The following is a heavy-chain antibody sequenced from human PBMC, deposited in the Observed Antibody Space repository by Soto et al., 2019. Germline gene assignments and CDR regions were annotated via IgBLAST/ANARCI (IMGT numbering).Heavy chain of an antibody. J-gene: IGHJ5*02. CDR3: AGQIYSGYSWFDP. V-gene: IGHV1-18*01. CDR1: GYTSTNYG. CDR2: ISAHNDNT. Sequence: QVQLVQSGAEVKKPGASVKVSCKVSGYTSTNYGISWVRQAPGQGLEWMGWISAHNDNTYYAQKFQGRVTMTTDTSTSTAYMELRSLRSDDTAMYYCAGQIYSGYSWFDPWGQGTLVTVSS. D-gene: IGHD5-12*01.